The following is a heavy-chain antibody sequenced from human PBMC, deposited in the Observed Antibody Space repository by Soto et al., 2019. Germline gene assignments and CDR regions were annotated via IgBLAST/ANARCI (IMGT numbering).Heavy chain of an antibody. J-gene: IGHJ6*02. D-gene: IGHD3-9*01. Sequence: LRLSCAASGFTFSSYEMNWVRQAPGKGLEWVSYISSSGSTIYYADSVKGRFTISRDNAKNSLYLQMNSLRAEDTAVYYCARDKAPSTFDWPPYYYGMDVWGQGTTVTVSS. CDR1: GFTFSSYE. CDR3: ARDKAPSTFDWPPYYYGMDV. V-gene: IGHV3-48*03. CDR2: ISSSGSTI.